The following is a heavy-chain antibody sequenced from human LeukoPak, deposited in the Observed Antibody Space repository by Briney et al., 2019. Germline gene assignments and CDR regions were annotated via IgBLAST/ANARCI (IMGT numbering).Heavy chain of an antibody. CDR1: GFTFDYYR. Sequence: PGGYLRLSCAASGFTFDYYRMSWVRQAPGKGLEWVSGINWNGGSTGYADSVKGRFTISRDNAKNSLYLQMKSLRAEDTALYCCARDVVPAAGLDYWGQGTLVTVSS. CDR3: ARDVVPAAGLDY. V-gene: IGHV3-20*04. CDR2: INWNGGST. D-gene: IGHD2-2*01. J-gene: IGHJ4*02.